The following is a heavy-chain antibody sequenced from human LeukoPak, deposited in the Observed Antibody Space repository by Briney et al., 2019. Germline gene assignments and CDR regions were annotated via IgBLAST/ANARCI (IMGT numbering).Heavy chain of an antibody. V-gene: IGHV3-66*01. CDR2: IYAGGAT. CDR3: ARVNVLYVSPNWFDP. J-gene: IGHJ5*02. CDR1: GFTVSSNY. Sequence: SLRLSCAASGFTVSSNYMTWVRHAPRQGLEWVSVIYAGGATYYTASVKGRFTISRDKPNNPLYLQMNNLRPDDTALYYCARVNVLYVSPNWFDPWGQGTLVTVSS. D-gene: IGHD2-15*01.